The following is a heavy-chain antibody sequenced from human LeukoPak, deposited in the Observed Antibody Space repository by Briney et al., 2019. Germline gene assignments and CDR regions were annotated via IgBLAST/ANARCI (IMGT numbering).Heavy chain of an antibody. CDR1: GGTFSSYA. CDR2: IIPIFGTA. V-gene: IGHV1-69*13. D-gene: IGHD2-2*02. Sequence: SVKVSCEASGGTFSSYAISWVRQAPGQGLEWMGGIIPIFGTANYAQKFQGRVTITADESTSTAYMELSSLRSEDTAVYYCARGFDCSSTSCYTDAFDIWGQGTMVTVSS. CDR3: ARGFDCSSTSCYTDAFDI. J-gene: IGHJ3*02.